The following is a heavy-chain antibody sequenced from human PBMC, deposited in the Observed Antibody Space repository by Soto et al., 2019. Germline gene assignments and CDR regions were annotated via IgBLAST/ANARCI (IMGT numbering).Heavy chain of an antibody. CDR1: GGSISSCGYY. D-gene: IGHD3-10*01. CDR3: ARAPFRYYYGSGSYYNWFDP. J-gene: IGHJ5*02. Sequence: SETLSLTCTVSGGSISSCGYYWSWIRQHPGKGLEWIGYIYYSGSTYYNPSLKSRVTISVDTSKNQFSLKLSSVTAADTAVYYCARAPFRYYYGSGSYYNWFDPWGQGTLVTVSS. V-gene: IGHV4-31*03. CDR2: IYYSGST.